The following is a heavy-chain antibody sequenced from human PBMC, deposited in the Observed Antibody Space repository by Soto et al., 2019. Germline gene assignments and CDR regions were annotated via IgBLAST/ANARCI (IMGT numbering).Heavy chain of an antibody. V-gene: IGHV4-59*08. CDR3: ARHWPYCTSRNCYRPYYYYYMDA. CDR2: IYYNGRT. CDR1: GASINNYY. Sequence: QVQLQESGPGLVKPSETLSLTCTVSGASINNYYWSWIRPSPGKGLEWIGYIYYNGRTNYNPSLKSRVTISIDTSKQQFSLKVSSVTAADTAVYYCARHWPYCTSRNCYRPYYYYYMDAWGKGTTVTVSS. D-gene: IGHD2-2*01. J-gene: IGHJ6*03.